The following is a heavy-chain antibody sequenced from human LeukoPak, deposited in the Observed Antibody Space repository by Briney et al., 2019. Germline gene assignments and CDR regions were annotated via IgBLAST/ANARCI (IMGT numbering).Heavy chain of an antibody. V-gene: IGHV4-38-2*02. Sequence: SETLSLTCTVSGYSITRGSYWGWIRQPPGKGLEWIANIYHSGSTYYNPSLKSRVTISVDTSKNQFSLKLGSVTAADTAIYYCARVHVNSGYYFGDAFDIWGQGTMVTVSS. CDR3: ARVHVNSGYYFGDAFDI. J-gene: IGHJ3*02. CDR1: GYSITRGSY. CDR2: IYHSGST. D-gene: IGHD3-22*01.